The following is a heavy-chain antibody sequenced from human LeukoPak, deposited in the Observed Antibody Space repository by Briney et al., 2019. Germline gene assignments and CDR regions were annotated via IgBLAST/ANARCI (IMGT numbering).Heavy chain of an antibody. J-gene: IGHJ4*02. V-gene: IGHV1-69*13. CDR2: IIPIFGTA. Sequence: SVKVSCKASGGTFSSYAISWVRQAPGQGLEWMGGIIPIFGTANYAQKFQGRVTTTADESTSTAYMELSSLRSEDTAVYYCARAPGIAAAGRGFDYWGQGALVTVSS. CDR3: ARAPGIAAAGRGFDY. D-gene: IGHD6-13*01. CDR1: GGTFSSYA.